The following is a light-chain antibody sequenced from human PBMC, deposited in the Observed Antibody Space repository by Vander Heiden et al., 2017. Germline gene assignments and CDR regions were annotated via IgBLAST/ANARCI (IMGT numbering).Light chain of an antibody. CDR3: QQYNDFSGT. V-gene: IGKV1-5*03. Sequence: DVQMTQSPSNLSSSVGHTITIPCRASPGINSYLAWYQQKPGKAPNLLIDKASTLESGVPSRFSGSGSGTQFTPTISSLQHDDFATYYCQQYNDFSGTFGGGTKVEIK. CDR1: PGINSY. CDR2: KAS. J-gene: IGKJ4*01.